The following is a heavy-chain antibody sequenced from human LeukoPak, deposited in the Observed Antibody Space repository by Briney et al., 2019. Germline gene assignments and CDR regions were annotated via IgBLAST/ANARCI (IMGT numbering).Heavy chain of an antibody. CDR3: ARAGVTGYFDY. J-gene: IGHJ4*02. CDR2: INHSGST. Sequence: SETLSLTCAVYGGSFSGYYWSWIRQPPGKGLEWIGEINHSGSTNYNPSLKSRVTISVDTSKNQFSLKLSSVTAADTAMYYCARAGVTGYFDYWGQGTLVTVSS. V-gene: IGHV4-34*01. CDR1: GGSFSGYY. D-gene: IGHD4-23*01.